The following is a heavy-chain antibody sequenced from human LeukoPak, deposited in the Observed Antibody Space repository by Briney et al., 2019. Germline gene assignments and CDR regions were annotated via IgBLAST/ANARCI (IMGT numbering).Heavy chain of an antibody. Sequence: SETLSLTCTVSGGSISGYYWSWIRQPPGKGLEWIGEINHSGSTNYNPSLKSRVTISVDTSKNQFSLKLSSVTAADTAVYYCARLTQNSSGRPYYFDYWGQGTLVTVSS. CDR1: GGSISGYY. J-gene: IGHJ4*02. V-gene: IGHV4-34*01. D-gene: IGHD3-22*01. CDR3: ARLTQNSSGRPYYFDY. CDR2: INHSGST.